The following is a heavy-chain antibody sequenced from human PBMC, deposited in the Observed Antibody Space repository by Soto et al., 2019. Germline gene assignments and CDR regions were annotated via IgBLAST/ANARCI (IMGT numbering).Heavy chain of an antibody. J-gene: IGHJ6*02. Sequence: ASVKVSCTASGYTFTSYGISWVRQAPGQGLEWMGWISAYNGNTNYAQKLQGRVTMTTDTSTSTVYMELSSLRSEDTAVYYCAREMATITVKNYYYYYGMDVWGQGTTVTVSS. CDR1: GYTFTSYG. D-gene: IGHD5-12*01. CDR3: AREMATITVKNYYYYYGMDV. CDR2: ISAYNGNT. V-gene: IGHV1-18*04.